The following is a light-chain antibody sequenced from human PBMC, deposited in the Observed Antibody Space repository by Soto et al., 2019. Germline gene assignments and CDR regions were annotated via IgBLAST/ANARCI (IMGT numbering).Light chain of an antibody. V-gene: IGLV2-8*01. CDR3: TSYAGANTLL. CDR2: EVS. CDR1: SRDIGDYNW. Sequence: QSVLTQPPSASGSPGQSVTVYCTGTSRDIGDYNWVSWYQQHPGKAPKLMIFEVSKRPSGVPDRFSGSKSGNTASLTVSGLQAEDEADYYCTSYAGANTLLFGGGTKLTVL. J-gene: IGLJ2*01.